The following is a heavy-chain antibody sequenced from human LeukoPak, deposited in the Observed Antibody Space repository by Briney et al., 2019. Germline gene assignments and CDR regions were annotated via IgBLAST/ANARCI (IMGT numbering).Heavy chain of an antibody. J-gene: IGHJ4*02. CDR3: AKEESSSWLH. CDR2: LSDDSGKI. D-gene: IGHD6-13*01. Sequence: GGSLRLSCAASGFTFRNYAMGWVRQAPGKGLEWVSSLSDDSGKIYYADSVKGRFTISRDNSKSTLYVHMNNLRAEDTAIYYCAKEESSSWLHWGRGTLVTVSS. V-gene: IGHV3-23*01. CDR1: GFTFRNYA.